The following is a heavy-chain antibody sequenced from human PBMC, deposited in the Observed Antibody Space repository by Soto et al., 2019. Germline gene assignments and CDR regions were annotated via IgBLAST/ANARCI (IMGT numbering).Heavy chain of an antibody. CDR1: GFSFSSYA. CDR2: ISYDGSNE. D-gene: IGHD3-3*01. V-gene: IGHV3-30*09. J-gene: IGHJ5*02. Sequence: PGGSLRLSCAASGFSFSSYAMHWVRQAPGKGLEWVALISYDGSNEYYADSVKGRFAISRDNSKNTLYLQMSGLRAEDTAVYYCARDGYDFWSGSPGGNWFDPWGQGTLVTVSS. CDR3: ARDGYDFWSGSPGGNWFDP.